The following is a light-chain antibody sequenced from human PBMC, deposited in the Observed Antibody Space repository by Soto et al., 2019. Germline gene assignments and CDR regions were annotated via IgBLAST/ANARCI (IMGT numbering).Light chain of an antibody. CDR2: EVT. CDR3: KSRTTRNTLV. Sequence: QSALTQPGSVSGSPGQSITISCTGTSSDVGGYNYVSWYQQHPGKAPKLIIYEVTHRPSGVSSRFYGSRSGNTASLTISGLQAEDEADYYCKSRTTRNTLVFGGGTKVTVL. J-gene: IGLJ3*02. CDR1: SSDVGGYNY. V-gene: IGLV2-14*01.